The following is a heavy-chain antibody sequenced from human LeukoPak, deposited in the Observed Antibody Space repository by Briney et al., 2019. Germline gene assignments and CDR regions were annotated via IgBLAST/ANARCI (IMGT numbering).Heavy chain of an antibody. CDR1: GGSFSGFY. CDR2: INHSGTT. Sequence: SETPSLTCAVYGGSFSGFYWSWIRQPPGGGLEWIGEINHSGTTNYNPSLKSRVTLSLDMSNNQFSLTLSSVTAADTAVYYCARQRPYISSWYFDGMDVWGQGTTVTVSS. V-gene: IGHV4-34*01. CDR3: ARQRPYISSWYFDGMDV. D-gene: IGHD6-13*01. J-gene: IGHJ6*02.